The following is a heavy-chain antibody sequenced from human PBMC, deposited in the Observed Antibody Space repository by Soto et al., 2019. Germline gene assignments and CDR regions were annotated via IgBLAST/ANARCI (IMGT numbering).Heavy chain of an antibody. D-gene: IGHD3-3*01. CDR2: IYYSGST. J-gene: IGHJ5*02. CDR1: GGSISSSSYY. CDR3: ARHSGYDFWSGYYQPNWFDP. Sequence: SETLSLTCTVSGGSISSSSYYWGWIRQPPGKGLEWIGSIYYSGSTYYNPSLKSRVTISVDTSKNQFSLKLSSVTAADTAVYYCARHSGYDFWSGYYQPNWFDPWGQGTLVTVSS. V-gene: IGHV4-39*01.